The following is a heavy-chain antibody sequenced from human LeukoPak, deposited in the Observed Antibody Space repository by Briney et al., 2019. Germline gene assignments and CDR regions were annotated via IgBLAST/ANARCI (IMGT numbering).Heavy chain of an antibody. CDR2: ISSSSSYI. CDR1: GFTFSSYS. D-gene: IGHD2-2*01. Sequence: PGGSLRLSCEASGFTFSSYSMNWVRQAPGKGLEWVSSISSSSSYIYYADSVKGRFTISRDNAKNSLYLQMNSLRAEDTAVYYCARIVVVPAARNVYFDCWGQGTLVTASS. V-gene: IGHV3-21*01. CDR3: ARIVVVPAARNVYFDC. J-gene: IGHJ4*02.